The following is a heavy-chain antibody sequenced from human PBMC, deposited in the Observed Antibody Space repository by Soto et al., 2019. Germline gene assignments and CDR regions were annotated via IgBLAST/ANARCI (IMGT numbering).Heavy chain of an antibody. CDR1: AGSINSHY. CDR3: AKYSRTAAAGFDY. J-gene: IGHJ4*02. CDR2: IYYSGST. Sequence: TSETLSLTCTVSAGSINSHYWTWIRQPPGKGLEWIGYIYYSGSTNYNPSLKSRVTISIDTSKNQFSLNLSSVTAADTAVYYCAKYSRTAAAGFDYWGPGTLVTVSS. V-gene: IGHV4-59*11. D-gene: IGHD6-13*01.